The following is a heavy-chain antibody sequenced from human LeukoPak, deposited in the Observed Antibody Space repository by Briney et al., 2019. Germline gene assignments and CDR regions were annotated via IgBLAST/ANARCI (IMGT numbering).Heavy chain of an antibody. D-gene: IGHD3-22*01. J-gene: IGHJ4*02. CDR3: ARPTSMISSGYFGD. Sequence: SETLSLTCTVSGGSISSGTYYWSWIRQPAAKGLEWIGRIYTSGITNYNPSLKSRVTISVDTSKNQFSLKLSSVTAADTAVYYCARPTSMISSGYFGDWGQGTLVTVSS. CDR2: IYTSGIT. V-gene: IGHV4-61*02. CDR1: GGSISSGTYY.